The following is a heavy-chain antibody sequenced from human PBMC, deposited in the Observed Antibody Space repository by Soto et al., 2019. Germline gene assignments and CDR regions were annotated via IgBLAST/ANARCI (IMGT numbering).Heavy chain of an antibody. CDR3: ARGSRRDIVVVPAAERCFDP. CDR1: GGSFSGYY. V-gene: IGHV4-34*01. D-gene: IGHD2-2*01. CDR2: INHSGST. Sequence: PSETLCLTWAVYGGSFSGYYWSWIRQPTGKGLEWIGEINHSGSTNYNPSLKSRVTISVDTSKNQFSLKLSSVTAADTAVYYCARGSRRDIVVVPAAERCFDPWGQGTLVTVSS. J-gene: IGHJ5*02.